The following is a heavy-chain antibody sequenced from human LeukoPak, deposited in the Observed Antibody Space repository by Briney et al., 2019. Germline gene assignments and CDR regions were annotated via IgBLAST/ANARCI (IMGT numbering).Heavy chain of an antibody. J-gene: IGHJ4*02. V-gene: IGHV4-59*11. CDR1: GGSINSQY. CDR3: ARRPADTTWYGVFDY. D-gene: IGHD3-10*01. Sequence: SETLSLTCSVSGGSINSQYWSWIRQPPGKRLEWIGYIFNTGNTNYNPSLASRVTMSVDTSRAQFFLRLSPVTAADTAIYYCARRPADTTWYGVFDYWSQGTLVTVSS. CDR2: IFNTGNT.